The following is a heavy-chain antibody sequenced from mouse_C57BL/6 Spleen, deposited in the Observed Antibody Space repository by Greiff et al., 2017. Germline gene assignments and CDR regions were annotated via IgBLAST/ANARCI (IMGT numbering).Heavy chain of an antibody. CDR2: IYPGDGDT. V-gene: IGHV1-82*01. J-gene: IGHJ3*01. CDR3: AREEGYYCSTFAY. CDR1: GYAFSSSW. D-gene: IGHD1-1*01. Sequence: QVQLQQSGPELVKPGASVKISCKASGYAFSSSWMNWVKQRPGKGLEWIGRIYPGDGDTNYNGKFKGKATRTADKSSSTAYMQLSSLTSEDSAVYCCAREEGYYCSTFAYWGQGTLVTVSA.